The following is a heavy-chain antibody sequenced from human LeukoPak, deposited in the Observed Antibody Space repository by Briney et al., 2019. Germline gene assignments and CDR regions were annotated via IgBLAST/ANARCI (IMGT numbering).Heavy chain of an antibody. D-gene: IGHD3-9*01. CDR3: ARSGHYDILTGRENWYFDL. V-gene: IGHV4-34*01. CDR2: INHSGST. CDR1: GGSFSGYY. Sequence: SETLSLTCAVYGGSFSGYYWSWIRQPPGKGLEWIGEINHSGSTNYNPSLKSRVTISVDTSKNQFSLKLSSVTAADTAVYYCARSGHYDILTGRENWYFDLWGRGTLVTVSS. J-gene: IGHJ2*01.